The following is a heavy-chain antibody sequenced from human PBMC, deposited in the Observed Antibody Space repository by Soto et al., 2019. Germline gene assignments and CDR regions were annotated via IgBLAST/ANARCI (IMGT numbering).Heavy chain of an antibody. Sequence: GGSLRLSCAASGFTFSSYWMHWVRQAPGKGLVWVSRINSDGSSTSYADSGKGPFTISRDNAKNTLYLQMNSLRAEDMALYYCARSYYDSSGYYPRTDAFDIWGQGTMVTVSS. CDR2: INSDGSST. V-gene: IGHV3-74*01. CDR3: ARSYYDSSGYYPRTDAFDI. CDR1: GFTFSSYW. J-gene: IGHJ3*02. D-gene: IGHD3-22*01.